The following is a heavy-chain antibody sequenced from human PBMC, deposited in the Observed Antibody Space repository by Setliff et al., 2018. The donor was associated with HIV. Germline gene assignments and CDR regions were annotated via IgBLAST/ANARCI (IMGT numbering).Heavy chain of an antibody. V-gene: IGHV4-34*01. CDR1: GGSFSDYY. D-gene: IGHD3-22*01. J-gene: IGHJ4*02. CDR3: AREIPYSYGGRGHPL. Sequence: KTSETLSLTCALYGGSFSDYYWSWIRQPPEMGLEWIGEVNRGRRTNYNSSLKSRVTISIDTSRNQFSLKVCSVTAADTAVYYCAREIPYSYGGRGHPLWGQGTLVTVSS. CDR2: VNRGRRT.